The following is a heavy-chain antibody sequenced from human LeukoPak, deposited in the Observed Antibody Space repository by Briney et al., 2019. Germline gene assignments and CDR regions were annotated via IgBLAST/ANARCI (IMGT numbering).Heavy chain of an antibody. CDR3: AKDRSWIKDACHGDFDY. J-gene: IGHJ4*02. CDR1: GFIFSSYA. V-gene: IGHV3-23*01. Sequence: GGSLRLSCAASGFIFSSYAMSWVRQAPGKGLEWVSTISGSGGSTYYADSVKGRFTISRDNSKNTVYLQMNSLRAEDTAVYYCAKDRSWIKDACHGDFDYWGQGTLVTVSS. D-gene: IGHD2-15*01. CDR2: ISGSGGST.